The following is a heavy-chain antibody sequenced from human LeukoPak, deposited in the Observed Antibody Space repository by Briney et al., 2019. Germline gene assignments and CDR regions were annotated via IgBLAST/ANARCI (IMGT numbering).Heavy chain of an antibody. CDR3: ASARHGDFVWDY. J-gene: IGHJ4*02. Sequence: GESLKISCKGSGYSFKYWIGWVRQMPGKGLEWMVIIYSGDSQTKYSPSFQGRVTISIDNSITTAYLQWSSLEASDTAMYYCASARHGDFVWDYWGQGTLVTVSS. CDR1: GYSFKYW. CDR2: IYSGDSQT. D-gene: IGHD4-17*01. V-gene: IGHV5-51*01.